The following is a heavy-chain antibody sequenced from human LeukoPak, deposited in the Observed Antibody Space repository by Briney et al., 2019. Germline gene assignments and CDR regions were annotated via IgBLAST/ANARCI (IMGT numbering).Heavy chain of an antibody. Sequence: SVKVSCKASGFTFTSSATQWVRQARGQRLEWIGWIVVGSGNTNYAQKFQERVTITRDMSTSTAYMELSSLRSEDTAVYYCAADSVYDFWSGYSPRYGMDVWGQGTTVTVSS. J-gene: IGHJ6*02. CDR3: AADSVYDFWSGYSPRYGMDV. D-gene: IGHD3-3*01. V-gene: IGHV1-58*02. CDR2: IVVGSGNT. CDR1: GFTFTSSA.